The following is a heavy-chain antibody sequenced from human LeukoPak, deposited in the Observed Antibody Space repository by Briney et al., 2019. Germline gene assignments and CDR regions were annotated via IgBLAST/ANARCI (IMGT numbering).Heavy chain of an antibody. Sequence: GGSLRLSCAASGCTFSSYGMHWVRQAPGKGLEWVAFIRYDGSNKYYADSVKGRFTISRDNSKNTLYLQMNSLRAEDTAVYYCAKVDYYYDSSGYFFDYWGQGTLVTVSS. V-gene: IGHV3-30*02. J-gene: IGHJ4*02. CDR2: IRYDGSNK. CDR3: AKVDYYYDSSGYFFDY. CDR1: GCTFSSYG. D-gene: IGHD3-22*01.